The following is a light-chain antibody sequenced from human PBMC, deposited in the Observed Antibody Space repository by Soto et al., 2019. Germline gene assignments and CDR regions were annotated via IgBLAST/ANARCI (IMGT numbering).Light chain of an antibody. Sequence: QSVLTQSASVSGSPGQSITISCTGSSRDVGNYNLVSWYQQHPGKAPKLMIYEVSKRHSGVANRFSGSKSGNTASLTISGLQAEDEADYYCCSYAGSSTYVVFGGGTKLTVL. CDR2: EVS. J-gene: IGLJ2*01. CDR3: CSYAGSSTYVV. CDR1: SRDVGNYNL. V-gene: IGLV2-23*02.